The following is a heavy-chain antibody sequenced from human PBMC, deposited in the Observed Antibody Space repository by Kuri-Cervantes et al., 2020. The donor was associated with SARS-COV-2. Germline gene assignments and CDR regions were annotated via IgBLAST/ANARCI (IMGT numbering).Heavy chain of an antibody. J-gene: IGHJ5*02. D-gene: IGHD6-13*01. CDR2: INPNSGGT. CDR1: GYTFTGYY. V-gene: IGHV1-2*02. Sequence: ASVTVSCKASGYTFTGYYMHWVRQAPGQGLEWMGWINPNSGGTNYVQKFQGRVTMTRDTSISTAYMELSRLRSDDTAVYYCARELDGSSWLATGWFDPWGQGTLVTVSS. CDR3: ARELDGSSWLATGWFDP.